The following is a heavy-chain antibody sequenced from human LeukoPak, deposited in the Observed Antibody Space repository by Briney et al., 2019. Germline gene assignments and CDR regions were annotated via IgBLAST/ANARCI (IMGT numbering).Heavy chain of an antibody. V-gene: IGHV4-61*01. CDR1: GGSVSSGSYY. CDR3: ARGGGYSYGYAFDI. J-gene: IGHJ3*02. Sequence: SETLSLTCTVSGGSVSSGSYYWSWIRQPPGKGLEWIGYIYYSGGTNYNPSLKSRVTISIDTSKNQFSLRLSSVTAADTAVFYCARGGGYSYGYAFDIWGQGTMVTVS. D-gene: IGHD5-18*01. CDR2: IYYSGGT.